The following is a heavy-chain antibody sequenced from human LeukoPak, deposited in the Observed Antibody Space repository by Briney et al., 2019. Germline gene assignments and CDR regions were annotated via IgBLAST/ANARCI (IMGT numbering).Heavy chain of an antibody. D-gene: IGHD3-16*02. Sequence: GGSLRLPCTASGFTFSNNGIHWVRQAPGKGLEWVAFIKSDESNKHYADSVKGRFTISRDNSKNTLYLQMNSLRPEDTAVYYCAKGISGEDYRLFFWGQGALVTVSS. CDR3: AKGISGEDYRLFF. CDR2: IKSDESNK. V-gene: IGHV3-30*02. CDR1: GFTFSNNG. J-gene: IGHJ4*02.